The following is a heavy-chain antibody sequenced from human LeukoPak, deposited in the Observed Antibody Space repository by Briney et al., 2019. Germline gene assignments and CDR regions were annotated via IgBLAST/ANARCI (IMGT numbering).Heavy chain of an antibody. V-gene: IGHV1-18*01. J-gene: IGHJ4*02. CDR3: ARGSYYNLPPFDY. Sequence: ASVKVSCKASGYTFTSYDINWVRQAPGQGLEWMGWISAYNGNTNYAQKLQGRVTMTTDTSTSTAYMELRGLGSDDTAVYYCARGSYYNLPPFDYWGQGTLVTVSS. D-gene: IGHD3-10*01. CDR1: GYTFTSYD. CDR2: ISAYNGNT.